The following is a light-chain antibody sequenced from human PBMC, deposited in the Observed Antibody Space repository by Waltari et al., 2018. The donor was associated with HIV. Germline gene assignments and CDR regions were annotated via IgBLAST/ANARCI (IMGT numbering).Light chain of an antibody. J-gene: IGLJ1*01. V-gene: IGLV2-14*01. CDR3: SSYTSTYV. Sequence: QSALTQPASVSGSPGQSNTISCTGTSRDVGGYNYVSWYQQHPGKAPKLMIYDVSNRPSGVSNRFSGSKSGNTASLTISGLQAEDEADYYCSSYTSTYVFGTGTKVTVL. CDR2: DVS. CDR1: SRDVGGYNY.